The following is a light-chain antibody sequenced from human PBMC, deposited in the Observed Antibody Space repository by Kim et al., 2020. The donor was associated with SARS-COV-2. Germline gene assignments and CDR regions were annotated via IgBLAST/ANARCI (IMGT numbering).Light chain of an antibody. Sequence: LSPGERATLSCRASQSVSSSYLAWYQQKPGQAPRLLIYGASSRATGIPDRFSGSGSGTEFTLTISRLEPEDFAVYYCQQYGSSLYTFGQGTKLEIK. CDR3: QQYGSSLYT. J-gene: IGKJ2*01. CDR2: GAS. V-gene: IGKV3-20*01. CDR1: QSVSSSY.